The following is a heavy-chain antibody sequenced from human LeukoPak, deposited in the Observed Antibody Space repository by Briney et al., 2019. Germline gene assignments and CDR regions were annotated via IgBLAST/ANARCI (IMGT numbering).Heavy chain of an antibody. V-gene: IGHV1-69*04. J-gene: IGHJ6*02. CDR1: GGTFSTSA. CDR2: IIPVLNIT. D-gene: IGHD5-18*01. Sequence: SVKVSCKTSGGTFSTSAITWVRRAPGQGLEWMGRIIPVLNITTYAQRFQGRVTITADTSTSTVYMELSSLRSEETAVYYCARDQGLTAPPPYGLDVWGQGTTVIVSS. CDR3: ARDQGLTAPPPYGLDV.